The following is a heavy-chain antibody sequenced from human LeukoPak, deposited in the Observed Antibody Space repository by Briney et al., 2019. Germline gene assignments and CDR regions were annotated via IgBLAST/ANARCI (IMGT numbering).Heavy chain of an antibody. CDR1: GFTFSSYA. V-gene: IGHV3-30-3*01. CDR2: ISYDGSNK. J-gene: IGHJ4*02. CDR3: AKDSLDY. Sequence: GGSLRLSCAASGFTFSSYAMHWVRQAPGKGLEWVAVISYDGSNKYYADSVKGRFTISRDNSKNTLYLQMNSLRAEDTAVYYCAKDSLDYWGQGTLVTVSS.